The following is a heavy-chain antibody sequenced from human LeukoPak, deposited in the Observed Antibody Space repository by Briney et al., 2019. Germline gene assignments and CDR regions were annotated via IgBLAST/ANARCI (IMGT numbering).Heavy chain of an antibody. Sequence: PGGSLRLSCAASGFTLDDYAMHWVRQPPGKGLEWVSGISWNSGYIGYADSVKGRFIISRDNAKNSLYLQMNRLRAEDTALYYCAKATGYTYGYPYFDYWGQGTLVTVSS. CDR1: GFTLDDYA. V-gene: IGHV3-9*01. J-gene: IGHJ4*02. D-gene: IGHD5-18*01. CDR3: AKATGYTYGYPYFDY. CDR2: ISWNSGYI.